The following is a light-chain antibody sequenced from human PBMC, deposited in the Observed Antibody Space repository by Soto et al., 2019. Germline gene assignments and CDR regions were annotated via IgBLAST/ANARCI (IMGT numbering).Light chain of an antibody. CDR2: EVS. Sequence: QSVLTQPPSASGSPGQSVTISCTGTSSDVGGYNYVSWYQQHPGKAPKLMIYEVSKRTSGVPDRFSGSKSGNTASLTVSGLQAEDEADYYCSSYAGSNVVFGGGTKVTVL. V-gene: IGLV2-8*01. CDR3: SSYAGSNVV. CDR1: SSDVGGYNY. J-gene: IGLJ2*01.